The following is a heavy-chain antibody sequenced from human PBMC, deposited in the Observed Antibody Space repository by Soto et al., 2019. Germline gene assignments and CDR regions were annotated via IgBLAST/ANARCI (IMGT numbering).Heavy chain of an antibody. CDR2: INHSGST. V-gene: IGHV4-34*01. J-gene: IGHJ6*03. Sequence: PSETLSLTCAVDGGSCSGYYWSWIRQPPGKGLEWIGEINHSGSTNYNPSLKSRVTISVDTSENQFSLKLSSVTAADTAVYYCARIVVVPAAMGWNYYYYYMDVWGKGTTVTVSS. CDR3: ARIVVVPAAMGWNYYYYYMDV. D-gene: IGHD2-2*01. CDR1: GGSCSGYY.